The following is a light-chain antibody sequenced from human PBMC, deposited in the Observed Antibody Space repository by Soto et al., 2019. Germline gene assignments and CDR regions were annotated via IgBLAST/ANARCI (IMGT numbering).Light chain of an antibody. CDR3: GSYTSSSTLGNA. V-gene: IGLV2-14*01. Sequence: QSVLTQPASVSGSPGQSITISCTGTSSDVGGYNYVSWYQQHPGKAPKLMIYDVSNRPSGVSNRFSGSKSGNTASLTISGLQAEDEVDYYCGSYTSSSTLGNAFETGTKVTAL. CDR1: SSDVGGYNY. J-gene: IGLJ1*01. CDR2: DVS.